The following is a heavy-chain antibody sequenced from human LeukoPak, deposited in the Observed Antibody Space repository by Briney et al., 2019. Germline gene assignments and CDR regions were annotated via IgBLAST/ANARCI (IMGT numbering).Heavy chain of an antibody. CDR2: IYYSGST. CDR1: GGSISSYY. D-gene: IGHD5-24*01. J-gene: IGHJ2*01. CDR3: ARDPDGSQGYFDL. Sequence: SETLSLTCTVSGGSISSYYWSWIQQPPGKGLEWIGYIYYSGSTNYNPSLKGRVTISVDTSKNQFSLKLSSVTAADTAVYYCARDPDGSQGYFDLWGRGTLVTVSS. V-gene: IGHV4-59*01.